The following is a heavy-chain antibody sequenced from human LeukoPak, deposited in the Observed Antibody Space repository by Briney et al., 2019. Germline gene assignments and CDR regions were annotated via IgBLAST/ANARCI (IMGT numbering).Heavy chain of an antibody. CDR1: GYSFTGYY. V-gene: IGHV1-2*02. CDR3: FSGDSSGNFDT. D-gene: IGHD3-22*01. J-gene: IGHJ4*02. CDR2: INPYSGDT. Sequence: GASVKVSCKASGYSFTGYYIHWLRQAPGQGLEWMGWINPYSGDTNYARKFQGRVTMTRDTSISTAYMELSGLTSDDTSVYYCFSGDSSGNFDTWGQGTLVTVSS.